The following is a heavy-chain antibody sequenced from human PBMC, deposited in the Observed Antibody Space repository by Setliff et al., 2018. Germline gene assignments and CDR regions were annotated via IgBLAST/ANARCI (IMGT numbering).Heavy chain of an antibody. D-gene: IGHD3-3*01. CDR2: ISGNSGST. V-gene: IGHV3-23*01. J-gene: IGHJ6*03. Sequence: PGGSLRLSCAASGFNFSINDMTYGMSWVRQAPGKGLQWVSGISGNSGSTYYAASVKGRFTISRDNSKNSLYLQMNSLRAEDTALFYCARAVTIFGVVTPIYFYYMDVWAKGPRSPSP. CDR1: GFNFSINDMTYG. CDR3: ARAVTIFGVVTPIYFYYMDV.